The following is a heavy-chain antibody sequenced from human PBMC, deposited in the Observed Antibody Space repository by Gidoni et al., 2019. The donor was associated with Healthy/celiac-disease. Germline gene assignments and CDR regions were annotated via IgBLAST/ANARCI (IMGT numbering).Heavy chain of an antibody. D-gene: IGHD2-2*01. CDR1: GFPLRRSG. Sequence: EVQLVESGGGLVKPGGSLTLSCSSSGFPLRRSGMNWVRQAPGKGGEWVSSISSSSSYIYYADSVKGRFTISRDNAKNSLYLQMNSLRAEDTAVYYCARDEDCSSTSCYGRDFDYWGQGTLVTVSS. CDR3: ARDEDCSSTSCYGRDFDY. J-gene: IGHJ4*02. CDR2: ISSSSSYI. V-gene: IGHV3-21*01.